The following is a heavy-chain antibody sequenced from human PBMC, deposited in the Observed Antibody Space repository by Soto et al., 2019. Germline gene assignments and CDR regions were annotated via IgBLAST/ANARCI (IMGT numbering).Heavy chain of an antibody. CDR1: GFSFSTYS. V-gene: IGHV3-21*01. CDR2: IRRSGDYT. Sequence: EVQLVESGGGLVMPGGSLRLSWIASGFSFSTYSMNWVRQAPGKGLEWVSSIRRSGDYTYYADSLKGRFTISRDNAKNSLSLQMISLRAEDTAVYYCARSTSLGGMDVWGQGTTVTVSS. CDR3: ARSTSLGGMDV. D-gene: IGHD1-1*01. J-gene: IGHJ6*02.